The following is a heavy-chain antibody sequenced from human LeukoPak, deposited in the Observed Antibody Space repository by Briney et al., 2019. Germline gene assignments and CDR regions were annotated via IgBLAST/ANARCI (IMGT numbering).Heavy chain of an antibody. Sequence: GRSLRLSCATSGVTFSSYSMNWVRQAPGQGLDWVSSISSSSSYISYGDPVKGRFTIARDNAKSSLYLEMNRLRAEHTAVYYCARVGYCTNGVCLAPAFDIWGQGTMVTVSS. J-gene: IGHJ3*02. V-gene: IGHV3-21*01. CDR3: ARVGYCTNGVCLAPAFDI. CDR1: GVTFSSYS. CDR2: ISSSSSYI. D-gene: IGHD2-8*01.